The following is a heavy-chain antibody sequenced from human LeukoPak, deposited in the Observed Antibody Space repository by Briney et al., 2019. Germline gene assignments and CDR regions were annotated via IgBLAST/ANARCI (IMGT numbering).Heavy chain of an antibody. CDR3: AREALSGVAAHHKSSVY. V-gene: IGHV1-69*05. J-gene: IGHJ4*02. D-gene: IGHD6-13*01. CDR2: IIPIFGTA. Sequence: GASVKVSCKASGGTFSSYAISWVRQAPGQGLEWMGRIIPIFGTANYAQKFQGRVTITTDESTSTAYMELSSLRSEDTAVYYCAREALSGVAAHHKSSVYWGQGTLVTVSS. CDR1: GGTFSSYA.